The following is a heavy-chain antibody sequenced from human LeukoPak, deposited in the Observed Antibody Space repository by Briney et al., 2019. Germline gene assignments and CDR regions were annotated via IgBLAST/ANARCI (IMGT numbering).Heavy chain of an antibody. D-gene: IGHD4-23*01. J-gene: IGHJ4*02. CDR1: GGSISSSSYY. Sequence: SETLSLTCTVSGGSISSSSYYWGWIRQPPGKGPEWIGTISDSGNTYYNPSLRSRVTISEDTSKNQFSLKLTSATAADTAVYYCARQGDGGRAYDHWGQGNMVTVSS. V-gene: IGHV4-39*01. CDR3: ARQGDGGRAYDH. CDR2: ISDSGNT.